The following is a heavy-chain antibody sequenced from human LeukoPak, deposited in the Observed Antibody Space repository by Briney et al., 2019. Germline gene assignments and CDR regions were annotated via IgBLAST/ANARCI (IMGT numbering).Heavy chain of an antibody. J-gene: IGHJ4*02. D-gene: IGHD6-13*01. Sequence: TSETLSLTCTVSGGSISSYYWSWIRQPPGKGLEWIGYIYYSGSTNYNPSLKSRVTISVDTSKNQFSLKLSSVTAADTAVYYCARDKIGYSSSWYDYWGQGTLVTVSS. CDR3: ARDKIGYSSSWYDY. V-gene: IGHV4-59*01. CDR1: GGSISSYY. CDR2: IYYSGST.